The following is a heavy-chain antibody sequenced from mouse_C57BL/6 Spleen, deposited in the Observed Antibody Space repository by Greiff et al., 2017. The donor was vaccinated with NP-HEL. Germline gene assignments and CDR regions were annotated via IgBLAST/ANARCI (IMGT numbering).Heavy chain of an antibody. CDR1: GYSITSGYY. D-gene: IGHD2-3*01. CDR3: ASGDGYYFYYFDY. J-gene: IGHJ2*01. Sequence: EVKVEESGPGLVKPSQSLSLTCSVTGYSITSGYYWNWIRQFPGNKLEWMGYISYDGSNNYNPSLKNRISITRDTSKNQFFLKLNSVTTEDTATYYCASGDGYYFYYFDYWGQGTTLTVSS. CDR2: ISYDGSN. V-gene: IGHV3-6*01.